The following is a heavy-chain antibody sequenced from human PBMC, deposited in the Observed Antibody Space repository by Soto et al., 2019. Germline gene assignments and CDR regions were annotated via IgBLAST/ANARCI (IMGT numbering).Heavy chain of an antibody. CDR1: GYTFTSYG. D-gene: IGHD3-3*01. CDR2: ISAYNGNT. Sequence: ASVKVSCKASGYTFTSYGISWVRQAPGQGLEWMGWISAYNGNTNYAQKLQGRVTMTTDTSTSTAYMELRSLRSDDTAVYYCARYYDFWSGYSPYNWFDPWGQGTLVTVSS. J-gene: IGHJ5*02. V-gene: IGHV1-18*01. CDR3: ARYYDFWSGYSPYNWFDP.